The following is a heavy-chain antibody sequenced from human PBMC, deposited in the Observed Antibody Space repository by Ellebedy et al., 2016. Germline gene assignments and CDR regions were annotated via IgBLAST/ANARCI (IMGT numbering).Heavy chain of an antibody. J-gene: IGHJ3*02. Sequence: SVKVSXXASGGTFSSYAISWVRQAPGQGLEWMGGIIPIFGTANYAQKFQGRVTITADESTSTAYMELSSLRSEDTAVYYCARKRDYDSSGYYPRGEGAFDIWGQGTMVTVSS. D-gene: IGHD3-22*01. CDR2: IIPIFGTA. V-gene: IGHV1-69*13. CDR3: ARKRDYDSSGYYPRGEGAFDI. CDR1: GGTFSSYA.